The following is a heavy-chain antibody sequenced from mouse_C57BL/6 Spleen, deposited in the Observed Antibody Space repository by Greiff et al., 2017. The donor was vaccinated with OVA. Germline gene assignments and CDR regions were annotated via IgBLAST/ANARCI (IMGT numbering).Heavy chain of an antibody. CDR2: IDPSDSYT. CDR3: ARPYYYGSSYDFDY. CDR1: GYTFTSYW. V-gene: IGHV1-69*01. J-gene: IGHJ2*01. Sequence: VQLQQPGAELVMPGASVKLSCKASGYTFTSYWMHWVKQRPGQGLEWIGEIDPSDSYTNYNQKFKGKSTLTVDKSSSTAYMQLSSLTSEVSAVYYCARPYYYGSSYDFDYWGQGTTLTVSS. D-gene: IGHD1-1*01.